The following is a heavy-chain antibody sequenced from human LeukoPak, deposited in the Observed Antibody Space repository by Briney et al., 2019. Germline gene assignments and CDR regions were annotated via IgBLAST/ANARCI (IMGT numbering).Heavy chain of an antibody. Sequence: PGGSLRLSCAAPGFTFSDSWMTWVRQASGKGLEWVANIKQDGSEKYYVDSVKGRFTISRDNAKNSLSLQMNSLRAEDTAVYYCAREGHGFRELFYYYMDVWGKGTTVTVSS. CDR3: AREGHGFRELFYYYMDV. J-gene: IGHJ6*03. CDR2: IKQDGSEK. D-gene: IGHD3-10*01. V-gene: IGHV3-7*01. CDR1: GFTFSDSW.